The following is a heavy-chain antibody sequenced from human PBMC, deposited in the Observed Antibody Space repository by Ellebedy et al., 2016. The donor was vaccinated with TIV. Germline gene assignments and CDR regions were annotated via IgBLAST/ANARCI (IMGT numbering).Heavy chain of an antibody. V-gene: IGHV4-59*11. D-gene: IGHD4-17*01. CDR1: GDSISSPY. CDR3: ARGRYGDNGFDY. CDR2: VYYSGST. J-gene: IGHJ4*02. Sequence: SETLSLXXTVSGDSISSPYWSWLRQPPGRGLEWIGYVYYSGSTNYNPSLKSRVTISADTSKNQFSLKLNSVTAADTAIYYCARGRYGDNGFDYWGQGALVTVSS.